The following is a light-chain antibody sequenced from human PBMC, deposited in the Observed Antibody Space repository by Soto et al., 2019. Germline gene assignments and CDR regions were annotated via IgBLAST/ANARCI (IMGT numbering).Light chain of an antibody. Sequence: DIQMTQSPSTLSASVGDRVTITCRASQTITDWLDWYQQKPGKAPRLLIYKASTLESGVPSRFSGSGSGTEFTLTISSLQPDDFATYYCQHYDTYTWTFGQGTKVEIK. J-gene: IGKJ1*01. V-gene: IGKV1-5*03. CDR1: QTITDW. CDR2: KAS. CDR3: QHYDTYTWT.